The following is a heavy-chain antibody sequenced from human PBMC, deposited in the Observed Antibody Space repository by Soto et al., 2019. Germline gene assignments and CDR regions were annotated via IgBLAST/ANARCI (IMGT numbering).Heavy chain of an antibody. CDR3: AKDPGVGYCSGGSCYVPDF. CDR2: LSFDGSNE. D-gene: IGHD2-15*01. Sequence: QVHLVDSGGGVVQPGRSLRLSCAASGFTFSNYAMHWVRQAPGKGLEWVALLSFDGSNEYYADSVKGRFTISRDNTNNMLFLQMNSLRPEDTAVYYCAKDPGVGYCSGGSCYVPDFWRQGTLVTVSS. CDR1: GFTFSNYA. V-gene: IGHV3-30-3*01. J-gene: IGHJ4*02.